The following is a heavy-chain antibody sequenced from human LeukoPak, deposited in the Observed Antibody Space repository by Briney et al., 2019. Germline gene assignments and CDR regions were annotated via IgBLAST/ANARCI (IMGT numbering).Heavy chain of an antibody. V-gene: IGHV3-20*04. J-gene: IGHJ4*02. CDR2: VNWNGGSI. CDR3: ARGHIDTGDLFYFNY. CDR1: GFTLDDYA. D-gene: IGHD7-27*01. Sequence: GGSLRLSCAASGFTLDDYAMSWDRQAPGKGLEWVSTVNWNGGSIGYADSVKGRFTMSRDNAKNSLYLQMSSLRAEDTALYYCARGHIDTGDLFYFNYWGQGSLVTVSS.